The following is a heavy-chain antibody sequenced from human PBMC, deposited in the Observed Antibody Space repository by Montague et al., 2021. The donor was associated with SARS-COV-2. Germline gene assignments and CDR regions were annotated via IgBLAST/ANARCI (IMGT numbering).Heavy chain of an antibody. CDR3: ARDRTADDDDDYESAGCSYCCGMDV. D-gene: IGHD4-17*01. Sequence: SETLSLTCAVSGGSVNSGGYYWSWIRQPPGKGLEWIGNIYYSGTTNYNPSLKSRVTISVDTSKNQFSLKLSSVTAADTAVYYCARDRTADDDDDYESAGCSYCCGMDVWGQGTTVTVSS. CDR1: GGSVNSGGYY. J-gene: IGHJ6*02. CDR2: IYYSGTT. V-gene: IGHV4-61*08.